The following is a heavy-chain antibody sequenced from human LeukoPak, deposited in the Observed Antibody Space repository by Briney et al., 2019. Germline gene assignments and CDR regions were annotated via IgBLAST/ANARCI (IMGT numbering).Heavy chain of an antibody. CDR3: ARTYYYDSSAFDP. CDR1: GGSISTYY. V-gene: IGHV4-59*01. Sequence: SETLSLTCTVSGGSISTYYWSWIRQPPGKGLEWIGSIYYRGSTNYHPSPESRVTISVDPSKNQFSLKLSSVTAADTAVYYCARTYYYDSSAFDPWGQGTLVTVSS. J-gene: IGHJ5*02. CDR2: IYYRGST. D-gene: IGHD3-22*01.